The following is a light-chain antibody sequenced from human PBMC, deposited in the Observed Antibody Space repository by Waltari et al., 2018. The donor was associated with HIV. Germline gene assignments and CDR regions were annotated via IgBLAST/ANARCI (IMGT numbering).Light chain of an antibody. CDR2: STT. V-gene: IGKV1-39*01. Sequence: DIQLTQSPSPLSAFVGDRVTITCRASQTIGDYVNWYQQKPGEPPKLLIYSTTSLQPGVPSRFSGSGSGTDFALTISSLQSEQIYTFPLFTFGPGTKVDIK. CDR1: QTIGDY. CDR3: FT. J-gene: IGKJ3*01.